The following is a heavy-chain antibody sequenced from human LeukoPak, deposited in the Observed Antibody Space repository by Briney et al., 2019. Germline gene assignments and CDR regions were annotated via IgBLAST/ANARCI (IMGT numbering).Heavy chain of an antibody. Sequence: GGSLRLSCAASGFTFSSYSMNWVRQAPGKGLEWVSSISSSSSYIYYADSVKGRFTISRDKSKNTLYLQMNSLRAEDTAVYYCAKEVAGSYYYFDYWGQGTLVTVSS. J-gene: IGHJ4*02. CDR2: ISSSSSYI. CDR1: GFTFSSYS. D-gene: IGHD1-26*01. CDR3: AKEVAGSYYYFDY. V-gene: IGHV3-21*04.